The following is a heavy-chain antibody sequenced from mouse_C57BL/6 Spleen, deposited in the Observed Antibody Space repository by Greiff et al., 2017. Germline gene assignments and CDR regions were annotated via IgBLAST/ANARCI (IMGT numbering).Heavy chain of an antibody. D-gene: IGHD2-4*01. V-gene: IGHV1-26*01. CDR2: INPNNGGT. J-gene: IGHJ3*01. CDR1: GYTFTDYY. CDR3: ARPIYYERFAY. Sequence: VQLQQSGPELVKPGASVKISCKASGYTFTDYYMNWVKQSHGKSLEWIGDINPNNGGTSYNQKFKGKATLTVDKSSSTAYMELRSLTSEDSAVYYCARPIYYERFAYWGQGTLVTVSA.